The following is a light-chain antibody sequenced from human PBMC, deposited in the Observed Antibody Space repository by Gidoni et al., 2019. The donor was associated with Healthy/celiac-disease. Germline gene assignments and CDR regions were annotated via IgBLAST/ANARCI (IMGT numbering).Light chain of an antibody. CDR2: KAS. Sequence: IQMTQSPSTLYASVGDRVTITCRASQSISSWLAWYQQKPGKAPKLLIYKASSLESVVPSRFSGSGSGTEFTLTISSLQPDDFATYYCQQYNSYPYTFGQGTKLEIK. V-gene: IGKV1-5*03. CDR1: QSISSW. CDR3: QQYNSYPYT. J-gene: IGKJ2*01.